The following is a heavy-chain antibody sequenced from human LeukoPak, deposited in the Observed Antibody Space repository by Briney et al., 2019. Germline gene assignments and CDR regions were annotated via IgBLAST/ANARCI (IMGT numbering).Heavy chain of an antibody. V-gene: IGHV3-74*01. J-gene: IGHJ4*02. CDR2: IDTDGTIT. Sequence: PGGSLRLSCATSGFTFSTYWMHWVRQAPGKGLVWVSRIDTDGTITTYADSVKGRFTISRDNAKNSVYLQMNSLRAEDTAVYYCARDYNWGQGTLVTVSS. CDR3: ARDYN. CDR1: GFTFSTYW.